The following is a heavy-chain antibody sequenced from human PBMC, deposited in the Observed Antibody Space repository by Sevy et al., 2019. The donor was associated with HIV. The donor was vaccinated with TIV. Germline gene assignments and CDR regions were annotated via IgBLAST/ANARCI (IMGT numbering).Heavy chain of an antibody. CDR3: AKDLILLSSGWIFDY. Sequence: GGSLRLSCAASGFTFSSYGMHWVRQAPGKGLEWVAVISYDGSNKYYPDSVKGRFTISRDNSKNTLYLQMNSLRAEDTAVYYCAKDLILLSSGWIFDYWGQGTLVTVSS. V-gene: IGHV3-30*18. J-gene: IGHJ4*02. D-gene: IGHD6-19*01. CDR2: ISYDGSNK. CDR1: GFTFSSYG.